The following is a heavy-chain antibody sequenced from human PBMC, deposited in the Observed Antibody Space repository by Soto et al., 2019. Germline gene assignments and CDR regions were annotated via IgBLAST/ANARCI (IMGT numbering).Heavy chain of an antibody. D-gene: IGHD2-8*01. Sequence: SETLSLTCTVSCGSVNSGGYSWSWIRQPPGKGLEWIGFISPSGSPAYNPSLKSRVTISVDRSNNQISLELSSVTAADTAVYYCARGVLAWGPGTLVTVSS. V-gene: IGHV4-30-2*01. J-gene: IGHJ5*02. CDR1: CGSVNSGGYS. CDR2: ISPSGSP. CDR3: ARGVLA.